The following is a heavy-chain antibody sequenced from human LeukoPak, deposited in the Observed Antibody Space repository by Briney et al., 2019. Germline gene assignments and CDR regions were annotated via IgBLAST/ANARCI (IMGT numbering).Heavy chain of an antibody. D-gene: IGHD3-16*01. CDR1: GVSISSGGYY. V-gene: IGHV4-31*03. Sequence: SETLSLTCTVSGVSISSGGYYWSWIRQHPGKGLEWIGYIYYSGSTYYNPSLKSRVTISVDTSKNQFPLKLSSVTAADTAVYYCARGGGYYYYGMDVWGQGTTVTVSS. J-gene: IGHJ6*02. CDR3: ARGGGYYYYGMDV. CDR2: IYYSGST.